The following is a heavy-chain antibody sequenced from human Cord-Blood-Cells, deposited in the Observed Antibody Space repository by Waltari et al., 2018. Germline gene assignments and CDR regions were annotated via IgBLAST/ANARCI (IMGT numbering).Heavy chain of an antibody. J-gene: IGHJ3*02. D-gene: IGHD6-6*01. CDR2: IYWDDDK. CDR3: AHRREERGIAARDAFDI. V-gene: IGHV2-5*02. CDR1: GFSLSTSGVG. Sequence: QITLKESGPTLVKPTQTLTLTCTFSGFSLSTSGVGVGWIRQPTGKALEWLALIYWDDDKRYSPSLKSRLTITKDTSKNQVVLTMTNMDPVDTATYYCAHRREERGIAARDAFDIWGQGTMVTVSS.